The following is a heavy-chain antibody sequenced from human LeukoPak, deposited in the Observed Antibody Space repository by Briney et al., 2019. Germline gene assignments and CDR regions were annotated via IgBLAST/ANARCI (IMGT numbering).Heavy chain of an antibody. D-gene: IGHD3-10*01. V-gene: IGHV4-61*01. CDR1: GGSISSSNYY. CDR3: ARYYYGSGTSLYYFDY. J-gene: IGHJ4*02. Sequence: SETLSLTCTVSGGSISSSNYYWSWIRQSPGKGLEWIGYIYHSGSSNYNPSLKSRVTISVDTSKNQFSLRLSSVTAADTAVYYCARYYYGSGTSLYYFDYWGQGTLVTVSS. CDR2: IYHSGSS.